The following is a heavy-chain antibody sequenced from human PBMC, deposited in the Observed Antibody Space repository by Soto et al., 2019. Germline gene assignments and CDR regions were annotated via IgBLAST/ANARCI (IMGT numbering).Heavy chain of an antibody. Sequence: GGSLRLSCVASGFTSSSYSMNWVRQAPGKGLEWVSYISSGSGTIYYADSVKGRFTISRDNAKNSLFLQMNSLRAEDTAVYYCARHGLSAWGQGTLVTVSS. V-gene: IGHV3-48*01. CDR2: ISSGSGTI. CDR1: GFTSSSYS. CDR3: ARHGLSA. J-gene: IGHJ5*02.